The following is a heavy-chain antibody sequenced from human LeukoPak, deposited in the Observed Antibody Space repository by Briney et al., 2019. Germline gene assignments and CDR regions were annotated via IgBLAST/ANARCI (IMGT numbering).Heavy chain of an antibody. CDR1: GGSISSYY. CDR2: IYYSGST. V-gene: IGHV4-59*08. CDR3: ARKTYYYAFDI. J-gene: IGHJ3*02. Sequence: PSETLSLTCTDSGGSISSYYWSWIRQPPGKGLEWIGYIYYSGSTNYNPSLKSRVTISVDTSKNQFSLKLSSVTAADTAVYYCARKTYYYAFDIWGQGTMVTVSS. D-gene: IGHD3-10*01.